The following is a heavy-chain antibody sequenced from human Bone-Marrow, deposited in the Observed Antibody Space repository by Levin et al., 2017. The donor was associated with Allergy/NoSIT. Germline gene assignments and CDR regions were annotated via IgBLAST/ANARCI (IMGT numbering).Heavy chain of an antibody. D-gene: IGHD3-22*01. V-gene: IGHV3-23*01. CDR1: GFTFNRFA. J-gene: IGHJ4*02. Sequence: SGESLKISCAASGFTFNRFAMVWVRQAPGKGLEWVSTINPDDGDTYFADSVKGRFTVSRENSKNTLFVQINDLRAEDTATYYCARVGPPNYYESSGYFDFWGQGTLVTVSS. CDR2: INPDDGDT. CDR3: ARVGPPNYYESSGYFDF.